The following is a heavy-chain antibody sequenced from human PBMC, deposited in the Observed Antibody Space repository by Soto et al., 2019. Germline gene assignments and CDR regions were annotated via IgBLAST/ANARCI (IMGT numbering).Heavy chain of an antibody. Sequence: QVQLQESGPGLVKPSETLSLTCTVSGGSISSYYWSWIRQPPGKGLEWIGYIYYSGGTNYNPSLKSRFTISVDTSKNQFSLKLSSVTAADTAVYYCSRTEYYFDYWGQGTLVTVSS. J-gene: IGHJ4*02. V-gene: IGHV4-59*01. CDR2: IYYSGGT. CDR1: GGSISSYY. CDR3: SRTEYYFDY.